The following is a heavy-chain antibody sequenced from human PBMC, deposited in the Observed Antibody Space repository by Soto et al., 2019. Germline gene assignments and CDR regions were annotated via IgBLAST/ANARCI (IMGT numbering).Heavy chain of an antibody. V-gene: IGHV1-46*01. CDR1: GDTFTNYY. Sequence: ASVKVSCKACGDTFTNYYIHWVRQAPGQGLEWLGIIRPSGGRTEYAQRFQGRVTMTRDTSTSTVYMELTSLTSEDTAVYYCAREPNETYYFDYWGQGTLVTVSS. CDR2: IRPSGGRT. J-gene: IGHJ4*02. CDR3: AREPNETYYFDY.